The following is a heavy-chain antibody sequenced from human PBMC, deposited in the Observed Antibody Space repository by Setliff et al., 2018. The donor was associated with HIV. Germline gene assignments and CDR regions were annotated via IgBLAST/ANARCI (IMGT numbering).Heavy chain of an antibody. D-gene: IGHD3-3*01. Sequence: GASVKVSCKASGYTFTRYGISWVRQAPGQGLEWMGWISGYNGNTHYAQRLQGRVTVTTDTSTRTAYMELRSLRSDDTAVYYCARQFLDWSNDYYSRYYMDVWGKGTTVTVSS. V-gene: IGHV1-18*01. J-gene: IGHJ6*03. CDR2: ISGYNGNT. CDR3: ARQFLDWSNDYYSRYYMDV. CDR1: GYTFTRYG.